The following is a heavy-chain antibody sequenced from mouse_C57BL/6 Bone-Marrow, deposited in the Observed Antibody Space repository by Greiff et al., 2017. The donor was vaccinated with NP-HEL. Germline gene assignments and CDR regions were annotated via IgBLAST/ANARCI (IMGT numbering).Heavy chain of an antibody. V-gene: IGHV1-66*01. CDR3: ARAGGYDPWFAY. D-gene: IGHD2-3*01. CDR2: IYPGSGNT. CDR1: GYSFTSYY. J-gene: IGHJ3*01. Sequence: VQGVESGPELVKPGASVKISCKASGYSFTSYYIHWVKQRPGQGLEWIGWIYPGSGNTKYNEKFKGKATLTADTSSSTAYMQLSSLTSEDSAVYYCARAGGYDPWFAYWGQGTLVTVSA.